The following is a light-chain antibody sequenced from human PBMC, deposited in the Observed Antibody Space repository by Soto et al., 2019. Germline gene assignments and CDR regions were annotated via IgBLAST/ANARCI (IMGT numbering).Light chain of an antibody. CDR2: AAS. J-gene: IGKJ3*01. CDR3: QKTYSTPFT. V-gene: IGKV1-39*01. Sequence: DIQMTQSPSSLSASVGDRVTITCRASQTISNYLNWYQEKPGKAPKLLIYAASNLQSGVPSRFSGSGSGIDFTLTITNLQPEDFATYYCQKTYSTPFTFGPGTIVDVK. CDR1: QTISNY.